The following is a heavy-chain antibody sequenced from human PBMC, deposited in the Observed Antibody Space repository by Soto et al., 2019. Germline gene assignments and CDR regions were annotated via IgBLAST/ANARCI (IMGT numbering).Heavy chain of an antibody. J-gene: IGHJ3*02. CDR2: FDPEDGET. V-gene: IGHV1-24*01. Sequence: GASVKVSCKVSGYTLTELSMHWVRQAPGKGLEWMGGFDPEDGETIYAQKFQGRVTMTEDTSTDTAYMELSSLRSEDTAVYYCATGFPLRYFGSDASDIWGQGTMVTVSS. D-gene: IGHD3-9*01. CDR3: ATGFPLRYFGSDASDI. CDR1: GYTLTELS.